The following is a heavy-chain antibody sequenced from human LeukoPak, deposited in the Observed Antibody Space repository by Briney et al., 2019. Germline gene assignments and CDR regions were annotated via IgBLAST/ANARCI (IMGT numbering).Heavy chain of an antibody. V-gene: IGHV3-30*04. CDR1: GFTFNNYG. Sequence: GGSLRLSCVASGFTFNNYGLHWVRQAPGKGLEWVAEISFDGSNKYYADSVKGRFIISRDNSENTLYLQMNSLRAEDTAVYYCAKDTVKVTTIRRVPHYMDVWGKGTTVTISS. J-gene: IGHJ6*03. CDR3: AKDTVKVTTIRRVPHYMDV. D-gene: IGHD5-12*01. CDR2: ISFDGSNK.